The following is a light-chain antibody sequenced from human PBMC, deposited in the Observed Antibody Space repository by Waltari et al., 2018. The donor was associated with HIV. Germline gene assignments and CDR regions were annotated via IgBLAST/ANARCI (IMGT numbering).Light chain of an antibody. CDR2: YHN. Sequence: QSVLTQPPSASGTPGQRVTISCSGSSSNIGGNTVSWYQQLPGTAPKLLIYYHNGRPPGFPDRCSGSKSGTSASLAISGLQSDDEAHYYCATWDASLHDFYVFGTGTKVTVL. CDR3: ATWDASLHDFYV. V-gene: IGLV1-44*01. J-gene: IGLJ1*01. CDR1: SSNIGGNT.